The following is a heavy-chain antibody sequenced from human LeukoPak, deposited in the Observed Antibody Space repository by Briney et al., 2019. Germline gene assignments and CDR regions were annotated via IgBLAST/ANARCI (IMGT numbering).Heavy chain of an antibody. CDR2: ISGSGGST. CDR3: AKDLGGNYYDSSGYYSY. D-gene: IGHD3-22*01. CDR1: GFTFSSYA. J-gene: IGHJ4*02. Sequence: GGSLRLSCAASGFTFSSYAMSWVRQARGKGLEWVSDISGSGGSTYYADSVKGRFTISRGNSKNTLYLQMNSLRAEDTAVYYCAKDLGGNYYDSSGYYSYWGQGTLVTVSS. V-gene: IGHV3-23*01.